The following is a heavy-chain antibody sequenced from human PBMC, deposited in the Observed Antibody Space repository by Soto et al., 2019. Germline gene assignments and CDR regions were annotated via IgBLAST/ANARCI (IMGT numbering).Heavy chain of an antibody. Sequence: GVLRLSCAASGFTFSSYAMSWVRQAPGKGLEWVSAISGSGGSTYYADSVKGRFTISRDNSKNTLYLQMNSLRAEDTAVYYCAREYYYDSSGYYSRLDYWGQGTLVTVSS. CDR3: AREYYYDSSGYYSRLDY. CDR2: ISGSGGST. V-gene: IGHV3-23*01. D-gene: IGHD3-22*01. CDR1: GFTFSSYA. J-gene: IGHJ4*02.